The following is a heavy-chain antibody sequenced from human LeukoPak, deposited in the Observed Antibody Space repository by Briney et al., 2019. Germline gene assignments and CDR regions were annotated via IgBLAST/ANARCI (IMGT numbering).Heavy chain of an antibody. CDR3: ARHRDGTGIYTLTYFDS. J-gene: IGHJ4*01. CDR1: AGFISSGIYY. CDR2: ISHSGRT. D-gene: IGHD3-10*01. V-gene: IGHV4-39*01. Sequence: SETLSLTCSVPAGFISSGIYYWGWIRQPPGRGLEWIGSISHSGRTYYTPTLKSRVSMSVDTSKNQFSLRLTSATAADTAVYFGARHRDGTGIYTLTYFDSWGQEPWSPSPQ.